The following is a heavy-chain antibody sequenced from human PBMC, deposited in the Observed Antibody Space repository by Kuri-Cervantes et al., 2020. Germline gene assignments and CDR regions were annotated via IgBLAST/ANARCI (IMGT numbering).Heavy chain of an antibody. CDR3: ARPPEPSWLGFRELLFFDY. D-gene: IGHD3-10*01. V-gene: IGHV3-15*01. Sequence: ETLSLTCAASGFTFSNAWMSWVRQAPGKGLEWVGRIKSKTDGGTTDYAAPVKGRFTISRDDSKNTLYLQMNSLRAEDTAVYYCARPPEPSWLGFRELLFFDYWGQGTLVTVSS. J-gene: IGHJ4*02. CDR1: GFTFSNAW. CDR2: IKSKTDGGTT.